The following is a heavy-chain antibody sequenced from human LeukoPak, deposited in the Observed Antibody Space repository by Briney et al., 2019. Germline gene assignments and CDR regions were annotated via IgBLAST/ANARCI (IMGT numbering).Heavy chain of an antibody. Sequence: GGSLRLSCAASGFTVSSNYMSWVRQAPGKGLEWVSSIYSAGATHYAESVKGRFTISRDNSKNTLYLQMNSLRAEDMAVYYCARIEWERLGRAFDIWGQGTMVTVSS. CDR2: IYSAGAT. CDR3: ARIEWERLGRAFDI. J-gene: IGHJ3*02. V-gene: IGHV3-53*01. D-gene: IGHD1-26*01. CDR1: GFTVSSNY.